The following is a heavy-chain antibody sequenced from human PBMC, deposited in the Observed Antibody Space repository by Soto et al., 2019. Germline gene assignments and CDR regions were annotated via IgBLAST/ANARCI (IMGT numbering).Heavy chain of an antibody. CDR3: ARALPKWPRIGGAGNNGVDV. J-gene: IGHJ3*01. V-gene: IGHV6-1*01. CDR1: GDSVSINSAA. D-gene: IGHD6-13*01. CDR2: TYYRSKWYS. Sequence: PSQTLSLTCAISGDSVSINSAAWNWIRQSPSRGLEWLGRTYYRSKWYSDYAVSVKSRIIINPDTSKNQFSLQLNSMTPEDTAVYLCARALPKWPRIGGAGNNGVDVWGQGSRVTVSS.